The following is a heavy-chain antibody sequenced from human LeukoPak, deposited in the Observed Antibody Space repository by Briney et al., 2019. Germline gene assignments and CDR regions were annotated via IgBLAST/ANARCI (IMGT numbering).Heavy chain of an antibody. Sequence: SETLSLTCTVSGGSISSYYWSWIRQPAGKGLEWIGRIYTSGSTNYNPSLRSRVTMSVDTSKNQFSLKLSSVTAADTAVYYCAREYTGIAEYYFDYWGQGTLVTVSS. D-gene: IGHD6-13*01. J-gene: IGHJ4*02. CDR2: IYTSGST. CDR3: AREYTGIAEYYFDY. V-gene: IGHV4-4*07. CDR1: GGSISSYY.